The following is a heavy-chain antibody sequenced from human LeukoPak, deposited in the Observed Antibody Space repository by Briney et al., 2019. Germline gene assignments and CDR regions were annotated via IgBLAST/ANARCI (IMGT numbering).Heavy chain of an antibody. D-gene: IGHD6-19*01. V-gene: IGHV1-69*13. CDR3: ARGYKGSGWFNWFDP. CDR2: IIPIFGTA. Sequence: SVKVSCKAPGGTFSSYAISWVRQAPGQGLEWMGGIIPIFGTANYAQKFQGRVTITADESTSTAYMELSSLRSEDTAVYYCARGYKGSGWFNWFDPWGQGTLVTVSS. CDR1: GGTFSSYA. J-gene: IGHJ5*02.